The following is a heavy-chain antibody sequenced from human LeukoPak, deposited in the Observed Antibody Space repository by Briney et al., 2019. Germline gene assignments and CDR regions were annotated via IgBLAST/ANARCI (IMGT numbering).Heavy chain of an antibody. D-gene: IGHD3-3*01. CDR3: ATAILTASGYVWYFDL. J-gene: IGHJ2*01. CDR1: GGSISTGNYH. CDR2: IYYSGST. Sequence: SETLSLTCTVSGGSISTGNYHWSWIRQHPGKGLEWIGYIYYSGSTYYNPSLKSRVTMSVDTPKNQFSLNLSSVTAADTAVYYCATAILTASGYVWYFDLWGRGTLVTVSS. V-gene: IGHV4-31*03.